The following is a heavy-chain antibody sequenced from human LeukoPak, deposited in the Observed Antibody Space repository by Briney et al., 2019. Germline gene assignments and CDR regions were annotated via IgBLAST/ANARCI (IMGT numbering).Heavy chain of an antibody. CDR2: MSVVTDRT. V-gene: IGHV3-64*04. J-gene: IGHJ4*02. CDR3: ARDRGTRFLGY. Sequence: GGSLRLSCSASGFNFRNYAMHWVRQAPGKGLEYVSAMSVVTDRTFYADSVMGRFTISRDNAKNTLYLQMNSLRAEDTAVYYCARDRGTRFLGYWGQGTLVTVSS. CDR1: GFNFRNYA. D-gene: IGHD3-3*01.